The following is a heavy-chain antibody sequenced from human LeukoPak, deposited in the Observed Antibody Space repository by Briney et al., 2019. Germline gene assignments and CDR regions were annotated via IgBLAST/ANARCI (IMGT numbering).Heavy chain of an antibody. J-gene: IGHJ6*03. CDR3: ARGEAAYCGGDCYPPHFLYYYYYMDV. D-gene: IGHD2-21*02. CDR1: GGSIRSYY. CDR2: IYYSGST. Sequence: SETLSLTCAVSGGSIRSYYWSWIRQPPGKGLEWIGYIYYSGSTNYHPSLKSRVTISVDTSKNQFSLKLSSVAAADTAVYYCARGEAAYCGGDCYPPHFLYYYYYMDVWGKGTTVTVSS. V-gene: IGHV4-59*01.